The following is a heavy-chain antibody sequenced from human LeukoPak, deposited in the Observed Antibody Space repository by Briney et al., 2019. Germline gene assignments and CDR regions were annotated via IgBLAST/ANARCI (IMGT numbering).Heavy chain of an antibody. CDR3: AREPIYGSGSYYRAFDI. Sequence: SETLSLTCTVSGGSISSYYWSWIRQPPGKGLEWIGYIYYSGSTNYNPSLKSRVTISADTSKNQFSLKLSSVTAADTAVYYCAREPIYGSGSYYRAFDIWGQGTMVTVSS. V-gene: IGHV4-59*01. CDR1: GGSISSYY. CDR2: IYYSGST. J-gene: IGHJ3*02. D-gene: IGHD3-10*01.